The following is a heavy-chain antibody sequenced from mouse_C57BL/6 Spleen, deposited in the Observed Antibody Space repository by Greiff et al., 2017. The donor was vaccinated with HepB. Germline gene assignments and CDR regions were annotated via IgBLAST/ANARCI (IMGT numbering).Heavy chain of an antibody. J-gene: IGHJ4*01. D-gene: IGHD2-4*01. CDR3: ASSEIYYDYYYYAMDY. Sequence: VQLQQSGAELARPGASVKMSCKASGYTFTSYTMHWVKQRPGQGLEWIGYINPSSGYTKYNQKFKDKATLTADKSSSTAYMQLSSLTSEDSAVYYCASSEIYYDYYYYAMDYWGQGTSVTVSS. CDR1: GYTFTSYT. V-gene: IGHV1-4*01. CDR2: INPSSGYT.